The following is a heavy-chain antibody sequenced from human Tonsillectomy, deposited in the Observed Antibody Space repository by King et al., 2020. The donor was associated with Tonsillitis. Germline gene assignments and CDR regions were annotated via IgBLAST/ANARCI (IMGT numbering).Heavy chain of an antibody. CDR1: GFTFSSYW. Sequence: VQLVESGGGLVQPGGSLRLSCAASGFTFSSYWMHWVRQVPGKGLMWVSRINTDGNALSYVDSVKVRFTISRDNAKNTLSLQMNSLRAKDTAVYYCALAFDFGSGYYFYAMDVWGQGTTVTVSS. CDR3: ALAFDFGSGYYFYAMDV. D-gene: IGHD3-3*01. V-gene: IGHV3-74*01. CDR2: INTDGNAL. J-gene: IGHJ6*02.